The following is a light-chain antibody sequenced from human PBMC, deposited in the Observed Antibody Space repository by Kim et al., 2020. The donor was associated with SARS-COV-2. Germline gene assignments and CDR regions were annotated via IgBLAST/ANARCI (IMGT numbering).Light chain of an antibody. J-gene: IGLJ1*01. CDR2: DVS. CDR1: SSDVGGYNY. CDR3: SSYTSSSTRV. Sequence: GPSFTITFTGTSSDVGGYNYVSWYQQHPGKAPKFMIYDVSNRPSGVSNRFSGSKSGNTASLTISGLQAEDEADYYCSSYTSSSTRVFGTGTKVTVL. V-gene: IGLV2-14*03.